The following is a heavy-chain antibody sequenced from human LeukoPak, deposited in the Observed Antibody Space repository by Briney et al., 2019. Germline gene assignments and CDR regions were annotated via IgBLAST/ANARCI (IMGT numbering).Heavy chain of an antibody. J-gene: IGHJ4*02. D-gene: IGHD3-10*01. CDR3: ARRGGSGRSFDY. CDR1: GASVSSGGYY. Sequence: SETLSLTCTVSGASVSSGGYYWSWLRQPPGKGLEWIGYIYYSGSTNYNPSLKSRVTISVNTSKDQFSLKVSSVTAADTAVYYCARRGGSGRSFDYWGQGTLVTVSS. V-gene: IGHV4-61*08. CDR2: IYYSGST.